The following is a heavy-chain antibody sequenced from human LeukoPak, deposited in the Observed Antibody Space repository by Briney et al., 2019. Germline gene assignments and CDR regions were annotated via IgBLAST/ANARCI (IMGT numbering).Heavy chain of an antibody. Sequence: PGGSLRLSCAASGFTFSGSAMHWVRQASGKGLEWVGRIRSKANSYATAYAASVKGRFTISRDDSKNTAYLQMNSLKTEDTAVYYCTRHPDYDFWSGYSAIDYWGQGTLVTVSS. D-gene: IGHD3-3*01. CDR2: IRSKANSYAT. CDR1: GFTFSGSA. V-gene: IGHV3-73*01. CDR3: TRHPDYDFWSGYSAIDY. J-gene: IGHJ4*02.